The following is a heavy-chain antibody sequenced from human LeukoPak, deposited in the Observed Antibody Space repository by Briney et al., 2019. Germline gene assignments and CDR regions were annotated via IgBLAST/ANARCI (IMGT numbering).Heavy chain of an antibody. V-gene: IGHV4-59*08. CDR3: ARHPEYYGPSDY. CDR2: ISYSGST. Sequence: SETLSLTCTVSGGSISRYYWSWIRQPPGKGLEWIGYISYSGSTNYNPSLKSRVTLSVDTSKNQFSLKLNSVTAADTAVYYCARHPEYYGPSDYLGQGNLVTVSS. D-gene: IGHD3-10*01. J-gene: IGHJ4*02. CDR1: GGSISRYY.